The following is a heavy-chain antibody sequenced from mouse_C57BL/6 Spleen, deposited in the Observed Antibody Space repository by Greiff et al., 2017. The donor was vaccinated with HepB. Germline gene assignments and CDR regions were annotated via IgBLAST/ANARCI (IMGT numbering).Heavy chain of an antibody. D-gene: IGHD2-3*01. CDR2: INPSNGGT. CDR3: ARDYDGYFYAMDY. CDR1: GYTFTSYW. V-gene: IGHV1-53*01. Sequence: QVQLQQPGPELVKPGASVKLSCTASGYTFTSYWMHWVKQRPGQGLEWIGNINPSNGGTNYNEKFKSKATLTVDTSSSTAYMQLSSLTSEDSAVYYCARDYDGYFYAMDYWGQGTSVTVSS. J-gene: IGHJ4*01.